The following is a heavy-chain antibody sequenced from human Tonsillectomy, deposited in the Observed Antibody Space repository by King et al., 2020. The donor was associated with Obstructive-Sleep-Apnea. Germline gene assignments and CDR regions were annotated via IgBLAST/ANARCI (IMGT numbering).Heavy chain of an antibody. Sequence: LQLQESGPGLVKPSETLSLTCTVAGGSISSYYWSWIRQPPGKGLEWIGYIYYSGSTNYNPSLKSRVTISVDTSKNQFSMKLRSVTAADTAVYYCARHGRELPTGANWFDPWGQGTLVTVSS. CDR1: GGSISSYY. D-gene: IGHD1-26*01. CDR3: ARHGRELPTGANWFDP. V-gene: IGHV4-59*08. J-gene: IGHJ5*02. CDR2: IYYSGST.